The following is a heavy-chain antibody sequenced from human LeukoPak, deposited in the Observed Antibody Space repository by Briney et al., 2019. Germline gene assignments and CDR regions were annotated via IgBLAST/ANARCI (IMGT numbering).Heavy chain of an antibody. Sequence: GGSLRLSCAASGFTFSTYAMKWVPQAPGKGLEWVSSISNSGSDTYYADSVKGRFTISRDNSKNTVYLQMNSLTAEDTAVYYCAKGSTSYSNYYSYYMDVWGKGTTVTVSS. CDR3: AKGSTSYSNYYSYYMDV. V-gene: IGHV3-23*01. CDR1: GFTFSTYA. D-gene: IGHD2/OR15-2a*01. CDR2: ISNSGSDT. J-gene: IGHJ6*03.